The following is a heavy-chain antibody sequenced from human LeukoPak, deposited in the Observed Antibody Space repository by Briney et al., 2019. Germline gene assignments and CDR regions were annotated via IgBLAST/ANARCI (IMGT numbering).Heavy chain of an antibody. CDR2: LSFDGKNK. V-gene: IGHV3-30*18. J-gene: IGHJ4*02. CDR3: AKGQELDY. CDR1: GFTFSTYG. Sequence: PGGSLRLSGTTSGFTFSTYGMHWVRQAPGRGLEWVALLSFDGKNKYYADSVKGRFTVSRDNSKNTLYLQMNSLRDDDTAVYYCAKGQELDYWGQGTLVIVSS.